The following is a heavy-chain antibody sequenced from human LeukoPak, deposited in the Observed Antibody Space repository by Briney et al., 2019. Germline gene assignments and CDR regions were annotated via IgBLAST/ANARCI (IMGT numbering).Heavy chain of an antibody. V-gene: IGHV3-23*01. Sequence: GGSLRLSCAASGFTFSSYAMSWVRQAPGKGLEWVSAISDSGGSTYYADSVKGRFTISRDNSKNTLYLQMNSLRAEDTAVYYCAKFTAAAPGGWFDPWGQGTLVTVSS. CDR3: AKFTAAAPGGWFDP. D-gene: IGHD6-13*01. CDR2: ISDSGGST. CDR1: GFTFSSYA. J-gene: IGHJ5*02.